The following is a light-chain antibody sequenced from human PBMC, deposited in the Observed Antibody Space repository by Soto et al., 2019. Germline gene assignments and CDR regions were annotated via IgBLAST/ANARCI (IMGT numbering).Light chain of an antibody. CDR1: QSISTD. V-gene: IGKV3-15*01. Sequence: IVMTQSRATLSVSPGERATLSCRAIQSISTDLAWYQQKPGQAPRLLIYGASTRATGIPNRFSGSGSGTEFTLTISSLQSDDFDVYYCQQYNTWPPWTCGQETKVEIK. J-gene: IGKJ1*01. CDR3: QQYNTWPPWT. CDR2: GAS.